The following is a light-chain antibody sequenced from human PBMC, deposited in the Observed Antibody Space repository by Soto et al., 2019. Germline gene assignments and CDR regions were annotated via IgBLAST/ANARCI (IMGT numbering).Light chain of an antibody. J-gene: IGKJ1*01. CDR3: QQRSNWPPAT. V-gene: IGKV3-11*01. CDR1: QSINSD. Sequence: EIVLTQSPATLSVSPGETTRLSCRASQSINSDVAWYQQKVGQTPRLLIHGASTRATGIAARFSGSGSGTDFTLTISSLEPEDFAVYYCQQRSNWPPATFGQGTKVDIK. CDR2: GAS.